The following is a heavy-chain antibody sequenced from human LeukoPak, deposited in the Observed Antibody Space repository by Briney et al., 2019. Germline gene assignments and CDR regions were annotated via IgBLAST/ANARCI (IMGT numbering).Heavy chain of an antibody. J-gene: IGHJ4*02. Sequence: SQTLSLTCAISGDSVSRNSAAWNWIRQSPSRGLEWLGRTYYRSKWYNDYAISVKSRITINPDTSKNQFSLQLNSVTPEDTAVYYCGREDSASENYYDYFDSWGQGTLVTVSS. V-gene: IGHV6-1*01. D-gene: IGHD1-26*01. CDR3: GREDSASENYYDYFDS. CDR1: GDSVSRNSAA. CDR2: TYYRSKWYN.